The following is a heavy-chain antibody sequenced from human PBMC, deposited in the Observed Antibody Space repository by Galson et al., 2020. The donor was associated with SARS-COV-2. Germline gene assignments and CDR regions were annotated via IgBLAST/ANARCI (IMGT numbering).Heavy chain of an antibody. V-gene: IGHV4-30-4*01. J-gene: IGHJ4*02. Sequence: SETLSLTCAVSGGSISTDDYYWTWIRQPPGKGLAWIGDIHSTGNTYYNPSLKSRVTTSIDTSKNQFSLKLTSVTTADTAVYFCARTSSTGTREYYFGYWGQGTLVTVSS. D-gene: IGHD4-17*01. CDR2: IHSTGNT. CDR1: GGSISTDDYY. CDR3: ARTSSTGTREYYFGY.